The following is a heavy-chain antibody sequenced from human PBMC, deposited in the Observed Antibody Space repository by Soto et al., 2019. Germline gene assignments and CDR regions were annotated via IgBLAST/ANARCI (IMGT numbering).Heavy chain of an antibody. CDR1: GFTFSTYA. CDR3: XXXXXXCYGDCTRAY. J-gene: IGHJ4*02. Sequence: EVQLLESGGGSVQPGGSLRLSCAASGFTFSTYAMVWVRQAPGKGLEWVSGIXGSXXXXHYADSVKGRFTIARDNSKXXXXXXXXXXXXXXXXXXXXXXXXXXCYGDCTRAYWGQGTLVTVSS. V-gene: IGHV3-23*01. CDR2: IXGSXXXX. D-gene: IGHD2-21*02.